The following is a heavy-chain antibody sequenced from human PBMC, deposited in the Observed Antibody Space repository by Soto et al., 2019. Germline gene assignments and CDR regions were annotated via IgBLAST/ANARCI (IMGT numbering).Heavy chain of an antibody. CDR1: GYTFTDYY. CDR2: INPKGGGT. CDR3: ARDYNILTGSLWA. Sequence: ASVKVSCKASGYTFTDYYMHWVRQAPGQGLEWVGWINPKGGGTSYARKFQGRVTMTRDTSISTANMELTRLTSDDTAVYYCARDYNILTGSLWAWGQGTLVTVSS. V-gene: IGHV1-2*02. J-gene: IGHJ4*02. D-gene: IGHD3-9*01.